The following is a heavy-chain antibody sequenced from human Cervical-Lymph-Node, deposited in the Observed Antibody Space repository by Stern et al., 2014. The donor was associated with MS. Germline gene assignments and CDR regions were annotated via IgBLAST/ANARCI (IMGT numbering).Heavy chain of an antibody. CDR1: GFTFGSYN. J-gene: IGHJ5*02. Sequence: EVQLVQSGGGLVKPGGSLRLSCAASGFTFGSYNMNWVRQAPGKGLEWVSSISSSSSYIYYADSVKGRFTISRDNAKNSLYLQMNSLRAEDTAVYYCARAYGDYNWFDPWGQGTLVTVSS. CDR2: ISSSSSYI. V-gene: IGHV3-21*01. D-gene: IGHD4-17*01. CDR3: ARAYGDYNWFDP.